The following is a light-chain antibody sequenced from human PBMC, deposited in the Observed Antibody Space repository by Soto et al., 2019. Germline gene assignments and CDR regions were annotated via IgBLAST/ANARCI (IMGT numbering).Light chain of an antibody. CDR2: GTS. Sequence: ESVLTQSPGTLSLSPGERATLSCRASQSVSSSYLAWYQQKPGQAPRLLIFGTSNRVPGIPDRFSGSGSGTDFTLTISRLEPDDFAVYYCQHYGDSSWTFGQGTKVDIK. CDR1: QSVSSSY. J-gene: IGKJ1*01. V-gene: IGKV3-20*01. CDR3: QHYGDSSWT.